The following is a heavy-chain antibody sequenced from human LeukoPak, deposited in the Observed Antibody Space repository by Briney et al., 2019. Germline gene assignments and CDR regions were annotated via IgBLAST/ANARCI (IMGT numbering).Heavy chain of an antibody. D-gene: IGHD1/OR15-1a*01. V-gene: IGHV1-2*02. Sequence: ASMKVSCKASGYSFTGYYMHWVRQAPGQGLEWMGWINPNSGDTKYAQKFQGRVTMTRDTSISTAYMELSRLRSDDTAVYYCARDHWNSDAFDIWGQGTMVTVSS. CDR3: ARDHWNSDAFDI. CDR2: INPNSGDT. CDR1: GYSFTGYY. J-gene: IGHJ3*02.